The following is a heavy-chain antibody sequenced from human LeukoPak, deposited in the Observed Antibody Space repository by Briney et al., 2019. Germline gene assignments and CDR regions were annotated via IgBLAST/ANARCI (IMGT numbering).Heavy chain of an antibody. J-gene: IGHJ4*02. D-gene: IGHD3-9*01. CDR2: IRSSSSTI. CDR3: ARDHEGPDKFDY. V-gene: IGHV3-48*02. Sequence: GESLRLSCTASGFSFSDYSLNWVRQAPGKGLEWVSYIRSSSSTIRYADSVKGRFTISRDNAKNSLYLQMNSLRDEDTAVYYCARDHEGPDKFDYWGQGTLVTVSS. CDR1: GFSFSDYS.